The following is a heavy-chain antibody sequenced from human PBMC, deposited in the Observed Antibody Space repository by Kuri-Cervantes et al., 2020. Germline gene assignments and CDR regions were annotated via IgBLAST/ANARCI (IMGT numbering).Heavy chain of an antibody. CDR2: INHSGST. V-gene: IGHV4-34*01. Sequence: ETLSLTCAVYGGSFSDYYWIWIRQSPGKGLEWIGEINHSGSTNYKLSLESRVTMSTDTSRNQFSLKLRSVTAADTAVYYCARDRSSGYYNYYYGMDVWGQGTTVTVSS. J-gene: IGHJ6*02. D-gene: IGHD3-22*01. CDR1: GGSFSDYY. CDR3: ARDRSSGYYNYYYGMDV.